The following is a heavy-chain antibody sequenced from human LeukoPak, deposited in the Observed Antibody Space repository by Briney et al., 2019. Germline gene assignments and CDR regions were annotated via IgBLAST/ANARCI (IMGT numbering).Heavy chain of an antibody. Sequence: GGSLRLSCAASGFTFSSYAMHWVRQAPGEGLEYVSAISSNGGSTYYANSVKGGFTISRDNSKNTLYLQMGSLRAEDMAVYYCARDLTDYDSSGYYIHWGQGTLVTVSS. CDR3: ARDLTDYDSSGYYIH. V-gene: IGHV3-64*01. J-gene: IGHJ4*02. CDR1: GFTFSSYA. D-gene: IGHD3-22*01. CDR2: ISSNGGST.